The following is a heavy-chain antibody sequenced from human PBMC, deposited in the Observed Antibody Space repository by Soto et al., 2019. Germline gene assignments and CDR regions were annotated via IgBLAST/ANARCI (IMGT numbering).Heavy chain of an antibody. CDR1: GGSFSGYY. Sequence: SETLSLTCAVYGGSFSGYYWSWIRQPPGKGLEWIGDINHSGSTNQNPSLKSRVTISVDTSKNQFSLKVRSVTAADTAVYYCARGTAIQGGAPDKNFFDYWGLGTLVTVSS. CDR3: ARGTAIQGGAPDKNFFDY. J-gene: IGHJ4*02. D-gene: IGHD2-21*02. CDR2: INHSGST. V-gene: IGHV4-34*01.